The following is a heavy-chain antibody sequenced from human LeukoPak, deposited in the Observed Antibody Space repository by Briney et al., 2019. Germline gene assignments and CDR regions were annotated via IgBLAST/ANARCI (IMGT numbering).Heavy chain of an antibody. CDR1: GFTFSTYW. CDR3: ARVAYCGDDCYNYFDY. Sequence: GGSLRLSCAASGFTFSTYWMSWVRQAPGKGLEWVANMKHDGSGKYYVDSVKGRFTVSRDNAKNSLYLQMDSLRAEDTAVYYCARVAYCGDDCYNYFDYWGQGTLVTVSS. D-gene: IGHD2-21*02. V-gene: IGHV3-7*01. J-gene: IGHJ4*02. CDR2: MKHDGSGK.